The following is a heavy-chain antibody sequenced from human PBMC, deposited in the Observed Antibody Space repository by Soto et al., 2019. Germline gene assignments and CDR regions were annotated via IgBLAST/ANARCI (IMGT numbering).Heavy chain of an antibody. Sequence: PGGSLRLSCAASGFTFSSYAMHWVRQAPGKGLEWVAVISYDGSNKYYADSVKGRFTISRDNSKNTLYLQMNSLRAEDTAVYYCARESRSLVCDYWGQGTLVTVSS. J-gene: IGHJ4*02. CDR3: ARESRSLVCDY. V-gene: IGHV3-30-3*01. D-gene: IGHD3-16*02. CDR1: GFTFSSYA. CDR2: ISYDGSNK.